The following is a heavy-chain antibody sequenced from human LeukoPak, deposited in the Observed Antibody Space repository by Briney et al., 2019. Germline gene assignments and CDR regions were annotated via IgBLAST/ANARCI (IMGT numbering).Heavy chain of an antibody. J-gene: IGHJ6*02. D-gene: IGHD6-13*01. CDR2: VDPDGATT. V-gene: IGHV3-74*01. Sequence: GGSLRLSCAASGFTLSNYWMHWVRQAPGESLVWVSRVDPDGATTNYADSVKGRFTTSRDNAKNTLYLQMNSLRADDTALYFCTRVLAGRAGLMDVWGRGTAVTVSS. CDR1: GFTLSNYW. CDR3: TRVLAGRAGLMDV.